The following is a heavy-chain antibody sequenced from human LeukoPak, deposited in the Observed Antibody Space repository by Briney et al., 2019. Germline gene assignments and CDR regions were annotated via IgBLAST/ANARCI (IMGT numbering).Heavy chain of an antibody. V-gene: IGHV1-2*02. J-gene: IGHJ5*02. Sequence: ASVKVSCKASGYTFTGYYMHWVRQAPGQGLEWMGWINPNSGGTNYAQKFQGRVTMTRDTSISAAYMELSRLRSDDAAVYYCARDPGASMVRGVIAGSPDNNWFDPWGQGTLVTVSS. CDR1: GYTFTGYY. CDR2: INPNSGGT. D-gene: IGHD3-10*01. CDR3: ARDPGASMVRGVIAGSPDNNWFDP.